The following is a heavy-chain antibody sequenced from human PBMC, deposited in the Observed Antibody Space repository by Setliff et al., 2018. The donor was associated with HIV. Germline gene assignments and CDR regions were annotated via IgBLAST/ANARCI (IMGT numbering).Heavy chain of an antibody. CDR2: ISHSGNT. CDR3: ARDPHYFDTSGYYSYFYFDF. J-gene: IGHJ4*02. V-gene: IGHV4-39*07. D-gene: IGHD3-22*01. CDR1: GGSISSNNDH. Sequence: SSETLSLTCTVSGGSISSNNDHWGWIRQPPGKGLEWIGSISHSGNTYHNPSLQSRVTISLDMSKSQFSLKLRSMSAADTAVCYCARDPHYFDTSGYYSYFYFDFWGQGMLVTVSS.